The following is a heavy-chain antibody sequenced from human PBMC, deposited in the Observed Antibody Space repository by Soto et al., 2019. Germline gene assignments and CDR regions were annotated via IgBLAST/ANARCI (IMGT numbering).Heavy chain of an antibody. Sequence: QVQLQESGPGLVKPSETLSLTCTVSGGSISSYYWSWIRQPPGKGLEWIGYIYYSGSTNYNPSLKSRVTISVDTSKNQFSLKLSSVTAADTAVYYCAARHAPYGSGFYYWGQGTLVTVSS. CDR2: IYYSGST. D-gene: IGHD3-10*01. CDR3: AARHAPYGSGFYY. J-gene: IGHJ4*02. V-gene: IGHV4-59*08. CDR1: GGSISSYY.